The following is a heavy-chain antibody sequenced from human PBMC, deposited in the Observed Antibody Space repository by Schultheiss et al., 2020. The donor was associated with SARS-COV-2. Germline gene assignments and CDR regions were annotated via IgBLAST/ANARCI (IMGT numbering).Heavy chain of an antibody. D-gene: IGHD3-3*01. CDR1: GFTFSSYA. CDR3: ARTLDLEPADY. J-gene: IGHJ4*02. CDR2: IKQDGSEK. Sequence: GGSLRLSCAASGFTFSSYAMHWVRQAPGKGLEWVANIKQDGSEKYYVDSVKGRFTISRDNAKNSLYLQMNSLRAEDTAVYYCARTLDLEPADYWGQGTLVTVSS. V-gene: IGHV3-7*01.